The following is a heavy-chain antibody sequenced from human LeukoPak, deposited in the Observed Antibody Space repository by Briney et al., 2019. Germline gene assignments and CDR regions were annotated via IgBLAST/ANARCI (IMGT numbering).Heavy chain of an antibody. J-gene: IGHJ4*02. CDR2: IIPIFGTA. D-gene: IGHD6-13*01. CDR1: GGTFSSYA. Sequence: SVKVSCKASGGTFSSYAISWVRQAPGQGLEWMGGIIPIFGTANYAQKFQGRVTITTDESTSTAYMELSSLRSEDTAVYYCARGGGSSSDFDYWGQGTLVTVSS. CDR3: ARGGGSSSDFDY. V-gene: IGHV1-69*05.